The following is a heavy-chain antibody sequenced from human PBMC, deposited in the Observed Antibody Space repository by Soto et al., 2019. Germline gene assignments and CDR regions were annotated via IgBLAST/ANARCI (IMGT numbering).Heavy chain of an antibody. CDR3: AREVRYFDWLLPHSGMDV. CDR2: IYYSGST. Sequence: QLQLQESGPGLVKPSETLSLTCTVSGGSISSSSYYWGWIRQPPGKGLEWIGSIYYSGSTYYNPSLKSRVTISLDTSKNQFSLKLSSVTAADTAVYYCAREVRYFDWLLPHSGMDVWGQGTTVTVSS. J-gene: IGHJ6*02. V-gene: IGHV4-39*02. D-gene: IGHD3-9*01. CDR1: GGSISSSSYY.